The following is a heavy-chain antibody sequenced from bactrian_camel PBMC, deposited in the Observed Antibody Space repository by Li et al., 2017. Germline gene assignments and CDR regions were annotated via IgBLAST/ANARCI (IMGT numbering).Heavy chain of an antibody. J-gene: IGHJ4*01. V-gene: IGHV3S53*01. CDR1: GYSSIVNC. D-gene: IGHD3*01. CDR3: AAMFGRPCSMDWIRPY. CDR2: IEQDGNT. Sequence: HVQLVESGGGSVDAGGSLRLSCAASGYSSIVNCMGWYRQGIGEEREEVATIEQDGNTQYADSVKGRFTISQDNANNTLFLQMNTLTPGDSGMYYCAAMFGRPCSMDWIRPYWGQGTQVTVS.